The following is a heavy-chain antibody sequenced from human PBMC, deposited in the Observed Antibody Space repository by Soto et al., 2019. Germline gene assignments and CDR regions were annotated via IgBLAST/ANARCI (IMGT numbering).Heavy chain of an antibody. CDR2: MYSGCST. V-gene: IGHV3-53*01. Sequence: GGSLRLFCAASGFTVSSNYMSWFGQAPGKGLEGGAVMYSGCSTYYEDTVNGRFTIHRDNSKNTLYLQMNSLRAEDTAVYYCARTPSSDCSSTSCYLYADYYGMDVWGQGTTVTVSS. CDR1: GFTVSSNY. D-gene: IGHD2-2*01. J-gene: IGHJ6*02. CDR3: ARTPSSDCSSTSCYLYADYYGMDV.